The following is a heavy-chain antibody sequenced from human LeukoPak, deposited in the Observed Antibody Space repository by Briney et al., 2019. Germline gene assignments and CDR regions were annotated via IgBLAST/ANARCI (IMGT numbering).Heavy chain of an antibody. D-gene: IGHD2-21*02. CDR1: GFTFSSYA. Sequence: PGGSLRLSCAASGFTFSSYAMNWVRQAPGKGLEWVSAIGGAGGTTYYADSVKGRFTISRDNSKNTLFLQMNSLRVEDTAVYFCAKDCSVVVTGILSNWGQGTLVTVSS. J-gene: IGHJ4*02. CDR2: IGGAGGTT. V-gene: IGHV3-23*01. CDR3: AKDCSVVVTGILSN.